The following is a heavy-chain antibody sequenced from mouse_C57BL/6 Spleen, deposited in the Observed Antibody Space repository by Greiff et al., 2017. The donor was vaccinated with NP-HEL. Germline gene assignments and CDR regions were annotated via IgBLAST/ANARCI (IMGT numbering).Heavy chain of an antibody. Sequence: QVQLKQPGAELVRPGSSVKLSCKASGYTFTSYWMHWVKQRPIQGLEWIGNIDPSDSETHYNQKFKDKATLTVDKSSSTAYMQLSSLTSDDAAVYYCARGTGTLPYYFDDWGKGTTLTV. J-gene: IGHJ2*01. D-gene: IGHD3-1*01. CDR3: ARGTGTLPYYFDD. CDR1: GYTFTSYW. CDR2: IDPSDSET. V-gene: IGHV1-52*01.